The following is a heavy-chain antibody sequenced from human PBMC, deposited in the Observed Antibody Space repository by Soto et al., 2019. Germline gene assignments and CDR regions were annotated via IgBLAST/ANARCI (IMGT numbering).Heavy chain of an antibody. V-gene: IGHV4-30-4*01. CDR1: GGSISSGDYY. CDR3: ARYQKGPFDY. J-gene: IGHJ4*02. Sequence: SETLSLTCTVSGGSISSGDYYWSWIRQPPGKGLEWIGYIYYTGSTYYNPSLKSRLTISLDTSKNQFSLKLTSVTAADTAVYFCARYQKGPFDYWGQGILVTVS. CDR2: IYYTGST. D-gene: IGHD2-2*01.